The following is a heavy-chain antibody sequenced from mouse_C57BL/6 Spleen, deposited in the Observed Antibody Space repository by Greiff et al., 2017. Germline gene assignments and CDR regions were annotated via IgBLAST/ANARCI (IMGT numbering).Heavy chain of an antibody. J-gene: IGHJ4*01. CDR2: IYPGSGST. V-gene: IGHV1-55*01. CDR1: GYTFTSYW. Sequence: QVQLQQSGAELVKPGASVKMSCKASGYTFTSYWITWVKQRPGQGLEWIGDIYPGSGSTNYNEKFKSKATLTVDTSSSTAYMQLSSLTSEDSAVYYGARTDSNDEGDAMDYWGQGTSVTVSA. CDR3: ARTDSNDEGDAMDY. D-gene: IGHD2-12*01.